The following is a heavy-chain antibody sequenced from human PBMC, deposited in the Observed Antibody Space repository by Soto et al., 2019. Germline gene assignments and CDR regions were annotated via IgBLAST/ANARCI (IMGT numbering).Heavy chain of an antibody. Sequence: EVQLVETGGGLVQPGGSLRLSCAASGFIVSDNYMNWVRQAPGKGLEWLSVVYSGSATYYADFVKGRFTISRDNSKNTVFLQMNSLRVEDTAVYYCARGKSGYLTFDYWGQGTLVTVSS. CDR3: ARGKSGYLTFDY. D-gene: IGHD3-22*01. CDR2: VYSGSAT. J-gene: IGHJ4*02. V-gene: IGHV3-53*02. CDR1: GFIVSDNY.